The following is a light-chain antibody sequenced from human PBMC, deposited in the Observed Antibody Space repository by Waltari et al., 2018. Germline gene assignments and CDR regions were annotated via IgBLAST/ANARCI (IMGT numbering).Light chain of an antibody. J-gene: IGKJ4*01. CDR2: DAS. CDR1: HSVGTY. Sequence: ELVLTQSPAILSFSPGEGATLSCRASHSVGTYLTWYHQRPDQSPRLLIYDASYRATGIPGRFSGSGSETAFTLTISSLQPEDFAVYYCQQCRSWPLTFGGGTRVEI. V-gene: IGKV3-11*01. CDR3: QQCRSWPLT.